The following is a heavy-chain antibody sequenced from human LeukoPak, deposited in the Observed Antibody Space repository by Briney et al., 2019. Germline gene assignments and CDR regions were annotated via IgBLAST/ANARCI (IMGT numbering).Heavy chain of an antibody. D-gene: IGHD2-8*01. V-gene: IGHV3-30-3*01. CDR1: GFTFSSYA. CDR3: ARDTDVGYCTNGVCYTFDY. J-gene: IGHJ4*02. CDR2: ISYDGSNK. Sequence: GGSLRLSCAASGFTFSSYAMHWVRQAPGKGLEWVAVISYDGSNKYYADSVKGQFTISRDNSKNTLYLQMNSLRAEDTAVYYCARDTDVGYCTNGVCYTFDYWGQGTLVTVSS.